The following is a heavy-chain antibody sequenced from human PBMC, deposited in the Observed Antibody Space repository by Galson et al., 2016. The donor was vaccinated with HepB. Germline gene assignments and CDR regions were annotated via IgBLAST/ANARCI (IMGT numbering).Heavy chain of an antibody. Sequence: SVNVSCKASGYTFTVYDINWVRQAAGQGLECLGWMNPNSGETVYAQKFRGRVSMTRDTSVSTAYMELSSLRSEDTAVYYCARGSITMIRGLKAYGMDVWGQGTTVTVSS. V-gene: IGHV1-8*01. CDR3: ARGSITMIRGLKAYGMDV. CDR1: GYTFTVYD. J-gene: IGHJ6*02. D-gene: IGHD3-10*01. CDR2: MNPNSGET.